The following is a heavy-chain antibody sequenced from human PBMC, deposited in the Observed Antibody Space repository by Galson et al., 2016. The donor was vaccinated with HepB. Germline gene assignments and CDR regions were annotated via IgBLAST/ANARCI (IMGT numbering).Heavy chain of an antibody. CDR3: AGRGIDNFGPFDY. V-gene: IGHV5-51*01. D-gene: IGHD1-1*01. CDR1: GYGFAGFW. CDR2: IFPLSLRT. J-gene: IGHJ4*02. Sequence: QSGAEVTRPGESLKISCQVSGYGFAGFWIGWVRQMPGKGLEWMGVIFPLSLRTMYSPAFQGQVTFSVEKSINTAYLQWDSLKASDTAMYYCAGRGIDNFGPFDYWGQGSLVTVSS.